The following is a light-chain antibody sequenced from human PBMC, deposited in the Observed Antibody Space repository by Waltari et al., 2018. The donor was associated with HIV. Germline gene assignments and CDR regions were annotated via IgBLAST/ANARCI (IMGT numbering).Light chain of an antibody. V-gene: IGLV8-61*01. Sequence: QTVVTQEPSFSVSPGGTVTLTCGLSPGSVSTTNYASSYQPIPGQGPPPPLHRTNPRSARGPDRFAGSTLGNDAPLTITGAQADDESDYYCVLNLGRGIVVFGGGTKLTVL. J-gene: IGLJ2*01. CDR2: RTN. CDR1: PGSVSTTNY. CDR3: VLNLGRGIVV.